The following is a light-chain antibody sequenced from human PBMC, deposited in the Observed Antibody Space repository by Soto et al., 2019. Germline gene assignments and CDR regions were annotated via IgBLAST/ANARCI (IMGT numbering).Light chain of an antibody. CDR1: QSVSSN. CDR2: GAS. J-gene: IGKJ4*01. Sequence: VRRGPGRLSMSRGSIATLSCRASQSVSSNLAWYQQKPGQAPRLLIYGASTRATGIPARFSGSGSGTEFTPSSSSLPTEDFAVHYRQQYNHWRPLAEGTKVDIK. CDR3: QQYNHWRP. V-gene: IGKV3-15*01.